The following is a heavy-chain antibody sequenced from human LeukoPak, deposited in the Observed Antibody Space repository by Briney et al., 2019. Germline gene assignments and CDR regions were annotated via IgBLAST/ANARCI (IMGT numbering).Heavy chain of an antibody. CDR3: ARDGGGSPDY. CDR1: GFTFSSYA. Sequence: GGSLRLSCAASGFTFSSYAMHWVRQAPGKGVEYVSAISDNGGSTFYANSMKGRFTISRDNSKNTLYLQMGSLRAEDMAVYYCARDGGGSPDYWGQGTLVTVSS. CDR2: ISDNGGST. D-gene: IGHD1-26*01. V-gene: IGHV3-64*01. J-gene: IGHJ4*02.